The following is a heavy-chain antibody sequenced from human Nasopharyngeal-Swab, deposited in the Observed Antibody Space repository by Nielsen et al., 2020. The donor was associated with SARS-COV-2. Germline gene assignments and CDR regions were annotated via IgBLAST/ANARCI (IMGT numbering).Heavy chain of an antibody. CDR1: GFTFSDYP. V-gene: IGHV3-23*01. J-gene: IGHJ3*01. D-gene: IGHD4-17*01. CDR2: ISGGDSTT. Sequence: GESLKISCAASGFTFSDYPMSWVRQAPGKGLEWVSTISGGDSTTYHADSVKGRFTISRDTSKSTLYLQMNNLRADDTARYYCTKDLRATVTTGVFDFWGQGTVVTVSS. CDR3: TKDLRATVTTGVFDF.